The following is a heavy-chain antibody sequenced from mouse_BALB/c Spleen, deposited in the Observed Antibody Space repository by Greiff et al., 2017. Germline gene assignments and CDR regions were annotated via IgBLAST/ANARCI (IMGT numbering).Heavy chain of an antibody. J-gene: IGHJ3*01. D-gene: IGHD2-1*01. Sequence: EVQLQQSGPGLVKPSQSLSLTCSVTGYSITSGYYWNWIRQFPGNKLEWMGYISYDGSNNYNPSLKNRISITRDTSKNQFFLKLNSVTTEDTATYYCARTYGNYPWFAYWGQGTLVTVSA. CDR2: ISYDGSN. CDR3: ARTYGNYPWFAY. CDR1: GYSITSGYY. V-gene: IGHV3-6*02.